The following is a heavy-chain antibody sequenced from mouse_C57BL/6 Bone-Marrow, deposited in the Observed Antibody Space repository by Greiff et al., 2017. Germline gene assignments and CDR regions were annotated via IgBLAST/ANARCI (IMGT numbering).Heavy chain of an antibody. CDR2: IYPRDGST. J-gene: IGHJ4*01. CDR1: GYTFTDHT. D-gene: IGHD2-5*01. CDR3: ADSNYEREMDY. V-gene: IGHV1-78*01. Sequence: QVQLQQSDAELVKPGASVKISCTVSGYTFTDHTIHWMKQRPEPGLEWIGYIYPRDGSTKYNEKFKGKATLTADKSSSTAYMQLNSLTSEDSAVYCCADSNYEREMDYWGQGTSVTVSS.